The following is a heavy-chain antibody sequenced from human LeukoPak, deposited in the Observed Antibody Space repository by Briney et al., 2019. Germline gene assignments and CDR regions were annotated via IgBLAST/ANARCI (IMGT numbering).Heavy chain of an antibody. Sequence: ASVKVSCKASGYTXTGYYMHGVRQAPGQGLEWMGWINPNSGGTNYAQKFQGRVTMTRDTSISTAYMELSRLRSDDTAVYYCARPFYYGSGSYRFDYWGQGTLVTVSS. CDR3: ARPFYYGSGSYRFDY. CDR2: INPNSGGT. D-gene: IGHD3-10*01. J-gene: IGHJ4*02. CDR1: GYTXTGYY. V-gene: IGHV1-2*02.